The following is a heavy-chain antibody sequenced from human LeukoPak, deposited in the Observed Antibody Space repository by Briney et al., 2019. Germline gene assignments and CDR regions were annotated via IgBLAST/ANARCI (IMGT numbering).Heavy chain of an antibody. D-gene: IGHD5-12*01. CDR3: AKTYYSGYDLSYYYMDV. V-gene: IGHV3-23*01. Sequence: RSGGSLRLSCAASGFTFSSYAMSWVRQAPGKGLEWVSAISGSGGSTYFADSVKGRFTISRDNSKNTLYLQMNSLRAEDTAVYYCAKTYYSGYDLSYYYMDVWGKGTTVTISS. J-gene: IGHJ6*03. CDR2: ISGSGGST. CDR1: GFTFSSYA.